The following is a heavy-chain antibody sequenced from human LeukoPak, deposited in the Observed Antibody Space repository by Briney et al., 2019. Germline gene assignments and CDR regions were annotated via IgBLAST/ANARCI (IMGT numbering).Heavy chain of an antibody. V-gene: IGHV4-39*07. J-gene: IGHJ5*02. Sequence: SETLSLTCTVSGGSISSSSYYRGWIRQPPGKGLEWIGSINYSGSTYYNPSLKSRVTISVDTSKNQFSLKLSSVTAADTAVYYCARGGCSSTSCYVGWFDPWGQGTLVTVSS. CDR2: INYSGST. CDR1: GGSISSSSYY. D-gene: IGHD2-2*01. CDR3: ARGGCSSTSCYVGWFDP.